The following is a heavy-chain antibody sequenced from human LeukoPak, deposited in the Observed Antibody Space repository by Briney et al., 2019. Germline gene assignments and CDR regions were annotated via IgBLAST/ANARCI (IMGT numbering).Heavy chain of an antibody. CDR2: IIPILGIA. CDR1: GGTFSSYA. J-gene: IGHJ4*02. CDR3: ARIAAAGIFSFDY. V-gene: IGHV1-69*04. D-gene: IGHD6-13*01. Sequence: SVKVSCKASGGTFSSYAISWVRQAPGQGLEWMGRIIPILGIANYAQKFQGRVTITADKSTSTAYMELSSLRSEDAAVYYCARIAAAGIFSFDYWGQGTLVTVSS.